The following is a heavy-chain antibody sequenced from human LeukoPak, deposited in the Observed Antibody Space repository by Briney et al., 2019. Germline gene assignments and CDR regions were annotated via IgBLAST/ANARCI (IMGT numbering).Heavy chain of an antibody. V-gene: IGHV1-18*01. CDR2: ISAYNGNT. Sequence: GASVKVSCKASGYTFTSYGISWVRQAPGQGLEWMGWISAYNGNTNYAQKLQGRVTMTTDTSTSTAYMELRSLRSDDTAVYYCTRDLPYSSSWESIDYWGQGTLVTVS. CDR1: GYTFTSYG. D-gene: IGHD6-13*01. J-gene: IGHJ4*02. CDR3: TRDLPYSSSWESIDY.